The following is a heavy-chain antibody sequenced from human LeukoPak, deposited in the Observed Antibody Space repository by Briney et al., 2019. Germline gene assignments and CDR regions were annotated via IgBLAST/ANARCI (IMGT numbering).Heavy chain of an antibody. CDR3: MRGSATAKGVRGEDY. V-gene: IGHV1-2*02. D-gene: IGHD2-21*01. J-gene: IGHJ4*02. Sequence: ASVKVSCKASGYSFTGYYVHWVRQAPGQGLEWMGWINPNSGDTKYAQKFQVRVTMTRDTSGNTASMELTSLTSDDTAVYYCMRGSATAKGVRGEDYWGQGTLVTVSS. CDR1: GYSFTGYY. CDR2: INPNSGDT.